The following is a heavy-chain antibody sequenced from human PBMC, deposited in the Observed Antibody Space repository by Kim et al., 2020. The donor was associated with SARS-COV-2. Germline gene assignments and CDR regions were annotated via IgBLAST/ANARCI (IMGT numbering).Heavy chain of an antibody. V-gene: IGHV4-34*01. D-gene: IGHD2-15*01. Sequence: SETLSLTCVVYGGAFSGYYWSWIRQSPGKGLEWIGEVSPSGSTNSNPSLRSRVTISGDTSKNQSSLKVTSVTAADTAVYSGARGGGRYCSASVCYTVD. CDR2: VSPSGST. CDR3: ARGGGRYCSASVCYTVD. CDR1: GGAFSGYY. J-gene: IGHJ4*01.